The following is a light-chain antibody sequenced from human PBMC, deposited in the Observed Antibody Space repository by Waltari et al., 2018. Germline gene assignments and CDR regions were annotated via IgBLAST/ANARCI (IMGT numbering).Light chain of an antibody. CDR3: QVWDSGSAV. Sequence: SYVLTQPPSVSVAPGQTARITCGGNNVGSKNMHWDQQKPGQAPILVIYDESDRPSGIPERFSGSNSGNTATLTISRVEVGDEADYYCQVWDSGSAVFGGGTKLTVL. CDR1: NVGSKN. V-gene: IGLV3-21*02. CDR2: DES. J-gene: IGLJ3*02.